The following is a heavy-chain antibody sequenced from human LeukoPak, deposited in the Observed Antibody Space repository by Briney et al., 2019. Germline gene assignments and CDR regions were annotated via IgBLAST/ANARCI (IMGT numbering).Heavy chain of an antibody. D-gene: IGHD2-15*01. CDR2: INHSGST. J-gene: IGHJ6*03. CDR3: ARGRGYCSGGSCPRPPSYYYYYMDV. Sequence: SETLSLTCAVYGGSFSGYCWSWIRQPPGKGLEWIGEINHSGSTNYNPSPKSRVTISVDTSKNQFSLKLSSVTAADTAVYYCARGRGYCSGGSCPRPPSYYYYYMDVWGKGTTVTVSS. CDR1: GGSFSGYC. V-gene: IGHV4-34*01.